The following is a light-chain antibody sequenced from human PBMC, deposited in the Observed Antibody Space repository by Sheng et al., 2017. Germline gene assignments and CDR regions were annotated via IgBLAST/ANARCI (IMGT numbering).Light chain of an antibody. V-gene: IGLV2-8*01. CDR2: EVD. CDR1: SSDVGGYNY. J-gene: IGLJ2*01. CDR3: SSYAGNNNLV. Sequence: QSALTQPPSASGSPGQSVTISCTGTSSDVGGYNYVSWYQQHPGKAPKLIISEVDKRPSGVPDRFSGSKSGNTASLTVSGLQAEDEADYYCSSYAGNNNLVFGGGTKLTVL.